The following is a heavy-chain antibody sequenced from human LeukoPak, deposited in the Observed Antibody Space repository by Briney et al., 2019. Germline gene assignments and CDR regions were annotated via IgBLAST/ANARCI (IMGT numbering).Heavy chain of an antibody. Sequence: PGGSLRLSCEASGFTFSTYWMIWVRQAPGTGLEWVSSISTSTSYIYYADSVKGRFTISRDNAKNSLYLQMNSLRAEDTAVYYCAKDGDSGSYCFDYWGQGTLVTVSS. CDR2: ISTSTSYI. CDR1: GFTFSTYW. CDR3: AKDGDSGSYCFDY. J-gene: IGHJ4*02. V-gene: IGHV3-21*04. D-gene: IGHD1-26*01.